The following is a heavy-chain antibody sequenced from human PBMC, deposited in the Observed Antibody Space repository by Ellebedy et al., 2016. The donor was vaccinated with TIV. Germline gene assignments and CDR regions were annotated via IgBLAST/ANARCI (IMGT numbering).Heavy chain of an antibody. J-gene: IGHJ4*02. CDR1: GFTVSSHF. D-gene: IGHD2-21*02. Sequence: GESLKISCAASGFTVSSHFMNWVRQTPGQGLEWVAVIYTGGGTNYTHSVEGRFTISRDDSKNTVYLQMNSLRAEDTAVYYCARDPLGVTPTYYFDYWGQGTLVTVSS. V-gene: IGHV3-66*01. CDR3: ARDPLGVTPTYYFDY. CDR2: IYTGGGT.